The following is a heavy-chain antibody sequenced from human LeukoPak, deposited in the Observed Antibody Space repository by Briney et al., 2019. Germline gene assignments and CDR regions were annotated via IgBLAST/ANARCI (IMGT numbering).Heavy chain of an antibody. J-gene: IGHJ4*02. Sequence: PGGSLRLSCVGSGFTISSYAMSWVRQAPGKGLEWVSTIGDNGGSTSYADSVKGRFTISRDTSKNTLNLQMNSLRAEDTALYYCAKALGQYCSGGSCYFDYWGQGTLVTVSS. CDR1: GFTISSYA. V-gene: IGHV3-23*01. D-gene: IGHD2-15*01. CDR3: AKALGQYCSGGSCYFDY. CDR2: IGDNGGST.